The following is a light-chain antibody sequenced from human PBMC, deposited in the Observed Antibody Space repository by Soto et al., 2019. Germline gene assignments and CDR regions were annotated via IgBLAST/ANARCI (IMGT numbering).Light chain of an antibody. CDR2: AAS. V-gene: IGKV1-12*01. J-gene: IGKJ5*01. CDR3: QQAYTFPHT. Sequence: DIQMTQSPSSVSASVGERVTITCRASQTISNWLAWYQQKPGEAPKLLIYAASSLQSGVPSRFSGSGSGTGFTLTIGSLQPEDSATYYCQQAYTFPHTFGQGTRLEIK. CDR1: QTISNW.